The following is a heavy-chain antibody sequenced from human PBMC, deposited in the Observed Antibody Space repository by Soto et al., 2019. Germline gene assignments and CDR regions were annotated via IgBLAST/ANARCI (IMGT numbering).Heavy chain of an antibody. V-gene: IGHV3-23*01. J-gene: IGHJ6*02. CDR1: GFTFSSHV. Sequence: EVQLLESGGGLVQPGGSLRLSCAASGFTFSSHVMNWVRQAPGKGLEWVAAISGGGGTTYYGDSVEGRFTMSRDNSKNTLYLQTTSLRADDTAVYYCARGPRAPPPHDYGMDVWGQGTTVTVSS. CDR2: ISGGGGTT. CDR3: ARGPRAPPPHDYGMDV.